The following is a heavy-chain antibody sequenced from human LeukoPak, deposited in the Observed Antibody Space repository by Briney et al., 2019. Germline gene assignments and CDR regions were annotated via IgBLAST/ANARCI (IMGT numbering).Heavy chain of an antibody. CDR2: ITPILGIA. J-gene: IGHJ6*02. Sequence: SVKVSCKASGGTFSSYAISWVRQAPGQGLEWMGRITPILGIANYAQKFQGRVTITADKSTSTAYMELSSLRSEDTAVYYCARGYCSGGSCYSVYYYYYGMDVWGQGTTVTVSS. V-gene: IGHV1-69*04. CDR1: GGTFSSYA. CDR3: ARGYCSGGSCYSVYYYYYGMDV. D-gene: IGHD2-15*01.